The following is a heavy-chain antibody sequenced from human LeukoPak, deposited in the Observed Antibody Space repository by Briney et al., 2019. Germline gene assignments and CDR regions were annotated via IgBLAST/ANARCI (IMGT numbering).Heavy chain of an antibody. CDR3: ARDRRIAVAGALPY. V-gene: IGHV1-8*01. CDR2: MNPNSGNT. D-gene: IGHD6-19*01. CDR1: GYTFTSYD. J-gene: IGHJ4*02. Sequence: GASVKVSCKASGYTFTSYDINWVRQATGQGLEWMGWMNPNSGNTGYAQKFQGRVTMTRDTSISTAYMELSRLRSDDTAVYYCARDRRIAVAGALPYWGQGTLVTVSS.